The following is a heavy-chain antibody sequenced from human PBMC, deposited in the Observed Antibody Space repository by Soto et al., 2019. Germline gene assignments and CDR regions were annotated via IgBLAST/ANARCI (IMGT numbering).Heavy chain of an antibody. CDR1: GYTFTSYA. J-gene: IGHJ4*02. Sequence: ASVKVSCKASGYTFTSYAMHWVRQAPGQRLEWMGWINAGNGNTKYSQKFQGRVTITRDTSASTAYMELSSLRSEDTAVYYCARQSRFWRDFDYWGQGTLVTVSS. V-gene: IGHV1-3*01. CDR3: ARQSRFWRDFDY. D-gene: IGHD3-3*01. CDR2: INAGNGNT.